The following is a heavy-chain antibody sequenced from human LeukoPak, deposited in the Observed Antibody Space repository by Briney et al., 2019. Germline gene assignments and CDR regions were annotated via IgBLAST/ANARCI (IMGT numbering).Heavy chain of an antibody. CDR3: AKDEALQYYYGSETSGIDY. Sequence: GGSLRLSCAATGFTFSNYAMSWVRQAPGKGLEWVSVISRNGAHPYYINSVRDRFTVSRDNSKNTLYLQTNSLRPEDTAVYYCAKDEALQYYYGSETSGIDYWGQGTLVTVSS. V-gene: IGHV3-23*01. CDR2: ISRNGAHP. D-gene: IGHD3-10*01. CDR1: GFTFSNYA. J-gene: IGHJ4*02.